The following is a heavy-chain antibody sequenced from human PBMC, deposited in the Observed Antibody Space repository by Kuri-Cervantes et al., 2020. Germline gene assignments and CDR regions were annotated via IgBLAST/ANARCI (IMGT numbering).Heavy chain of an antibody. CDR3: ARDSNIVVVPAAIGPGAFDI. CDR1: GGSISSSNYY. Sequence: SETLSLTCTVSGGSISSSNYYWGWIRQPPGKGLEWIGDAYQDGTTNYNPSLKSRVTISLDESKNQFSLRLSSVTAADTAVYYCARDSNIVVVPAAIGPGAFDIWGQGTMVTVSS. CDR2: AYQDGTT. J-gene: IGHJ3*02. D-gene: IGHD2-2*01. V-gene: IGHV4-39*07.